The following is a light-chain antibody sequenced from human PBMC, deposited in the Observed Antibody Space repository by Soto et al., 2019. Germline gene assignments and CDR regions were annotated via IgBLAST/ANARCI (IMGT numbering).Light chain of an antibody. CDR1: QSVSNNY. J-gene: IGKJ5*01. V-gene: IGKV3-20*01. Sequence: EIVLTQSPGTLSLSPGERATLSCRASQSVSNNYLAWYQQKPGQAPRLLIYGASNRPTGIPDRCSGSGSGAYSTITISILEPEVLAVYYCQQNGNPLTFGQGTRLEIK. CDR3: QQNGNPLT. CDR2: GAS.